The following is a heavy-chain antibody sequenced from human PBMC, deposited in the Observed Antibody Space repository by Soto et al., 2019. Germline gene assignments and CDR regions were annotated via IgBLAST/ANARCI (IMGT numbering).Heavy chain of an antibody. J-gene: IGHJ4*02. CDR2: ISSSSSYI. D-gene: IGHD6-6*01. Sequence: EVQLVESGGGLVKPGGSLRLSCAASGFTFSSYSMNWVRQAPGKGLEWISSISSSSSYIYYADSVKGRFTISRDNAKNSLYLQMNSLRAEDTAVYYCARDLYSSSARYFDYWGQGTLVTVSS. CDR1: GFTFSSYS. CDR3: ARDLYSSSARYFDY. V-gene: IGHV3-21*01.